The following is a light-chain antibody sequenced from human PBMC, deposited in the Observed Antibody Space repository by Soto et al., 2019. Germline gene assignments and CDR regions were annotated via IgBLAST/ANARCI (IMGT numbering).Light chain of an antibody. J-gene: IGKJ3*01. CDR3: QQAFSFPFT. CDR1: QDIRDW. CDR2: AAS. Sequence: DIQMTQSPSSVSAYVGDRVTITCRASQDIRDWIAWYQQKPGKAPKLLISAASSLQSGVPSRFSGSGSGTDFSLTISSLQSEDVATYYCQQAFSFPFTFGPGPKVDIK. V-gene: IGKV1-12*01.